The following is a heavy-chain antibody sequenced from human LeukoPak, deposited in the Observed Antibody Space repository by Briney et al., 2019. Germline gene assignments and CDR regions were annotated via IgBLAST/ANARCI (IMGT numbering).Heavy chain of an antibody. CDR3: AKVVVRYQLLRGYFDY. D-gene: IGHD2-2*01. Sequence: GGSLRLSCAASGFTFSSYWMHWVRQAPGKGLVWVSRINSDGSSTSYADSVKGRFTISRDNAKNTLYLQMNSLRAEDTAVYYCAKVVVRYQLLRGYFDYWGQGTLVTVSS. V-gene: IGHV3-74*01. J-gene: IGHJ4*02. CDR1: GFTFSSYW. CDR2: INSDGSST.